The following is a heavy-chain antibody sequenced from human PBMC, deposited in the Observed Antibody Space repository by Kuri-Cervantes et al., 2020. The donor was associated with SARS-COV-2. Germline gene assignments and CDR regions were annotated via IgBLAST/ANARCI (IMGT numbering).Heavy chain of an antibody. CDR3: AKRAGIYSYSSSWFDY. CDR1: GGTFSSYA. V-gene: IGHV1-69*05. D-gene: IGHD6-13*01. J-gene: IGHJ4*02. Sequence: SVKVSCKASGGTFSSYAISWVRQAPGQGLEWMGGIIPIFSTANYAQKFQGRVTITTDESTSTAYMELSSLRAEDTAVYYCAKRAGIYSYSSSWFDYWGQGTLVTVSS. CDR2: IIPIFSTA.